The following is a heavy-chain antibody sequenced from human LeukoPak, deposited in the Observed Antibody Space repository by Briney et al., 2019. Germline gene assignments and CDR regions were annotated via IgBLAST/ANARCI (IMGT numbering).Heavy chain of an antibody. V-gene: IGHV1-18*01. Sequence: GASVKVSCKASGYTFTSYGISWVRQAPGQGREWMGWSSAYNGNTNYAQKLQGRVTMTTDTSTSTAYMELRSLRSDDTAVYYCARDSRGYCSGGSCPGDPWGQGTLVTVSS. D-gene: IGHD2-15*01. J-gene: IGHJ5*02. CDR2: SSAYNGNT. CDR1: GYTFTSYG. CDR3: ARDSRGYCSGGSCPGDP.